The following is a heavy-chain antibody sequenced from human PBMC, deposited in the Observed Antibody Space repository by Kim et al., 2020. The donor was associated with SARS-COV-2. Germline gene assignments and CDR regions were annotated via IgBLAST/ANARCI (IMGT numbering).Heavy chain of an antibody. Sequence: DSVKGRFTISRDNSKNTLYLQMNSLRAEDTAVYYCARAGYSSSWTNWFDPWGQGTLVTVSS. D-gene: IGHD6-13*01. V-gene: IGHV3-53*01. CDR3: ARAGYSSSWTNWFDP. J-gene: IGHJ5*02.